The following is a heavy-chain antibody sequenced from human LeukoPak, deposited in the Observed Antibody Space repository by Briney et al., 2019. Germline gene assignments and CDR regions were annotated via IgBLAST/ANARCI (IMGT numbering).Heavy chain of an antibody. Sequence: GGSLRLSCAASGLIFSNYWMSWFRQAPGKGLEWVANIKQDGSERYYVDSAKGRFTISRDNAKDSLYLQMNSLRAEDTGVYYCVRGHTILAYWGQGPLVTVSS. J-gene: IGHJ4*02. V-gene: IGHV3-7*01. CDR2: IKQDGSER. CDR1: GLIFSNYW. D-gene: IGHD3-3*01. CDR3: VRGHTILAY.